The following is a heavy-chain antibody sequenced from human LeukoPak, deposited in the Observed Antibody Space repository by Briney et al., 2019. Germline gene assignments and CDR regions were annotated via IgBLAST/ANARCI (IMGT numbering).Heavy chain of an antibody. CDR3: ARETCSGGSCYSWYRTNPYGMVV. D-gene: IGHD2-15*01. CDR1: GYTFTGYY. Sequence: WASVKVSCKASGYTFTGYYMHWVRQAPGQGLEWMGWINPNSGGTNYAQKFQGRVTMTRDTSISTAYMELSRLRSDDTAVYYCARETCSGGSCYSWYRTNPYGMVVWGQGTTVTVSS. J-gene: IGHJ6*02. V-gene: IGHV1-2*02. CDR2: INPNSGGT.